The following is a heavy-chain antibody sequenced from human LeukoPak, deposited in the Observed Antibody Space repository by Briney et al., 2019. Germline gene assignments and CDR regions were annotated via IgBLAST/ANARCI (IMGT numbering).Heavy chain of an antibody. CDR1: GFTFSSYS. CDR2: ISSSSSYI. Sequence: GGSLRLSCAASGFTFSSYSMNWVRQAPGKGLEWVSSISSSSSYIYYADSVKGRFTISRDNAKNSLYLQMNSLRAEDTAVYYCARESSYYYDSSPYGYWGQGTLVTVSS. V-gene: IGHV3-21*03. J-gene: IGHJ4*02. D-gene: IGHD3-22*01. CDR3: ARESSYYYDSSPYGY.